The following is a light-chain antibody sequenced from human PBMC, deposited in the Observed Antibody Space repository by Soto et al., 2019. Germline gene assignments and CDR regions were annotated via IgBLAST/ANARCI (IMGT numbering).Light chain of an antibody. CDR3: QQYNNWPLT. V-gene: IGKV3-15*01. J-gene: IGKJ4*01. CDR1: QSIGRN. CDR2: DAS. Sequence: EVVMTQSPVNLSVSSGERATLSCRASQSIGRNLGWYQQKPGQAPRLLIYDASTRATGIPARFSGSGSGTEFTLIIGSLQSEDFAVYYCQQYNNWPLTFGGGTKVEI.